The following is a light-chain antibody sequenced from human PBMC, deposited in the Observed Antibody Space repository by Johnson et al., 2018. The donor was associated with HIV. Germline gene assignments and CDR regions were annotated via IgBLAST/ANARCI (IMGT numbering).Light chain of an antibody. CDR3: GTWDNGLSAYV. Sequence: QSVLTQPPSVSAAPGQKVTISCSGSSSNIGNNYVSWYQQVPGTAPKLLIYDNNKRPSGIPDRFSGSKSGTSATLGITGLQTGDEADYYCGTWDNGLSAYVFGTGTKVTVL. CDR1: SSNIGNNY. CDR2: DNN. V-gene: IGLV1-51*01. J-gene: IGLJ1*01.